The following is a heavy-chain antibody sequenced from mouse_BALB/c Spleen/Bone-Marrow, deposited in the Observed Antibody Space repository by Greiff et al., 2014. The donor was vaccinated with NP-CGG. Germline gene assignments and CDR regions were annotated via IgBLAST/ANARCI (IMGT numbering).Heavy chain of an antibody. CDR1: GYAFTSYL. V-gene: IGHV1-54*01. D-gene: IGHD3-2*01. CDR3: AIEWTARTPAY. Sequence: QVQLQQSGAELVRPGTSVKVSCKASGYAFTSYLIEWIKQRPGQGLEWIGVINPGRGGATYNAKFKGKATLTADKSSSTAYMQISRLTSDYSAYYCCAIEWTARTPAYWGQGTALTVSS. J-gene: IGHJ2*01. CDR2: INPGRGGA.